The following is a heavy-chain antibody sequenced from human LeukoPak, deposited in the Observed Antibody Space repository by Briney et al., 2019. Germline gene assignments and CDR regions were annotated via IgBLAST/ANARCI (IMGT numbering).Heavy chain of an antibody. Sequence: GGSLRLSCAASGVTFSDHAMSWVRQAPGKGLEWVSAIRGTGTTTFYAASVKGRFTISRDNSKNTADLQMNSLRAEDTAVYYCAKVSWLGTFPSYHFDSWGQGTQVTVSS. CDR2: IRGTGTTT. V-gene: IGHV3-23*01. CDR1: GVTFSDHA. CDR3: AKVSWLGTFPSYHFDS. J-gene: IGHJ4*02. D-gene: IGHD6-19*01.